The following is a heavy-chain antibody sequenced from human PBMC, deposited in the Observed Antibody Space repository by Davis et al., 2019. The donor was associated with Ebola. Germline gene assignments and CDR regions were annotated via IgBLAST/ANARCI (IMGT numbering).Heavy chain of an antibody. CDR2: ISGSGHDT. Sequence: GGSLRLSCAASGFTFSNYAMSWVRQAPGKGLEWVSAISGSGHDTDYTDSVKGRFTISRDNSKNTLYLRMTNLKADDTATYYCASGTYRLGDYWGQGALVTVSS. CDR3: ASGTYRLGDY. D-gene: IGHD1-26*01. V-gene: IGHV3-23*01. J-gene: IGHJ4*02. CDR1: GFTFSNYA.